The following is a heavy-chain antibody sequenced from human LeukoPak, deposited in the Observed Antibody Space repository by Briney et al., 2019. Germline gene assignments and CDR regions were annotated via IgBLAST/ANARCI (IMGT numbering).Heavy chain of an antibody. J-gene: IGHJ6*02. CDR2: ISYDGSNK. CDR3: ARVLITHCSGGSCYSGEYHGMDV. CDR1: GFTFSSYG. Sequence: GGSLRLSCAASGFTFSSYGMHWVRQAPGKGLEWVAVISYDGSNKYYADSVKGRFTISRDNSKNTLYLQMNSLRAEDTAVYYCARVLITHCSGGSCYSGEYHGMDVWGQGTTVTVSS. D-gene: IGHD2-15*01. V-gene: IGHV3-30*03.